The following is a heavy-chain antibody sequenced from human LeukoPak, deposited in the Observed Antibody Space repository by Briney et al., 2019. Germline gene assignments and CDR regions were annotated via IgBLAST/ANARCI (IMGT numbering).Heavy chain of an antibody. Sequence: SETLSLTCTVSGGSIRSYYWSWIRQPPGKGLEWIGYIYYSGSTNYNPSLKSRVTISVDTSKNQFSLKLSSVTAADTAVYYCASGGSIFDYGEIDYWGQGTLVTVSS. CDR1: GGSIRSYY. CDR2: IYYSGST. CDR3: ASGGSIFDYGEIDY. V-gene: IGHV4-59*01. J-gene: IGHJ4*02. D-gene: IGHD4-17*01.